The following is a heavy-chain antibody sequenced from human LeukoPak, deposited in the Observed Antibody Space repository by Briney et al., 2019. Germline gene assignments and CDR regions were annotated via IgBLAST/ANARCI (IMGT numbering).Heavy chain of an antibody. D-gene: IGHD5-12*01. V-gene: IGHV3-48*03. CDR1: GFSFSSHE. CDR3: AKTPVATIRYFDY. J-gene: IGHJ4*02. Sequence: GGSLRLSCVASGFSFSSHEMNWVRQAPGKGLEWVSYVSNTERTTRYADSVKGRFTISRDNAKNSLYLQMNSLRAEDTAVYYCAKTPVATIRYFDYWGQGTMVTVSS. CDR2: VSNTERTT.